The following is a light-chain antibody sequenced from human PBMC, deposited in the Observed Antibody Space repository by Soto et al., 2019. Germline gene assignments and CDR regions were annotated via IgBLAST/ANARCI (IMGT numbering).Light chain of an antibody. J-gene: IGKJ1*01. Sequence: DIQMTQSPSTLSASVLYIVTITFRASQSISSWLALYQQKPGKAPKLLIYDASSLESGVPSRFSGSGSGTEFTLTISSLQPDDFATYYCQNYNSYSEEFGQGTKVDIK. V-gene: IGKV1-5*01. CDR2: DAS. CDR1: QSISSW. CDR3: QNYNSYSEE.